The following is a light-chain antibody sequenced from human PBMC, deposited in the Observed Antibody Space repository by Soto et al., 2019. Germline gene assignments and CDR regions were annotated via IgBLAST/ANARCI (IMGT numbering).Light chain of an antibody. CDR2: LGF. CDR3: MQALQAPLT. V-gene: IGKV2-28*01. CDR1: QSLLHSNGYNY. Sequence: DIVVTQSPHSLPVTPGEPASISCRSSQSLLHSNGYNYLDWYLQKPGQSPQLLIYLGFNRASGVPDRFSGSGSGTAFTLKISRVEAEDVGLYYCMQALQAPLTFGQGTKVEI. J-gene: IGKJ1*01.